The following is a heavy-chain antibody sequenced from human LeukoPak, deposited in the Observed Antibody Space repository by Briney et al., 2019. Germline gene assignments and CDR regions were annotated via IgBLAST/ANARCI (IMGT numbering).Heavy chain of an antibody. CDR3: ARVEAADRGYSYGFDDY. J-gene: IGHJ4*02. CDR2: ISSSGSTI. V-gene: IGHV3-11*01. Sequence: GGSLRLSCAASGFTFSDYYMSWIRQAPGKGLEWVSYISSSGSTIYYADSVKGRFTISRDNAKNSLYLQMNSLRAEDTAVYYCARVEAADRGYSYGFDDYWGQGTLVTVSS. D-gene: IGHD5-18*01. CDR1: GFTFSDYY.